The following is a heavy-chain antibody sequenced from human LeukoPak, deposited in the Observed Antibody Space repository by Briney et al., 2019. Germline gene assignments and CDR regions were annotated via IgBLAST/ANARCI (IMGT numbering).Heavy chain of an antibody. CDR3: ARETPDYGDFSFDL. D-gene: IGHD4-17*01. CDR1: GGSISSYY. Sequence: SETLSLTCTVSGGSISSYYWSWIQQPAGKGLEWIGRIYTSGSTNYNPSLKSRVTMSVDTSKNQFSLKLSSVTAADTAVYYCARETPDYGDFSFDLWRHGTLVTVSS. CDR2: IYTSGST. V-gene: IGHV4-4*07. J-gene: IGHJ2*01.